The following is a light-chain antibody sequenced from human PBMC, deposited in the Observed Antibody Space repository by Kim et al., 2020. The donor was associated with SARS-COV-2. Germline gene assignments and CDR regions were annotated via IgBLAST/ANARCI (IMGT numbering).Light chain of an antibody. CDR3: AAWDDSLNGFYV. CDR2: STT. J-gene: IGLJ1*01. V-gene: IGLV1-44*01. Sequence: QSVLTQPPSASGTPGQRVNISCSGGNSNIGINTVNWYQHLPGTAPKLLIYSTTQRSSGVPDRFSGSKSGTSASLAISGLQSEDEAEYYCAAWDDSLNGFYVFGTGTKVTVL. CDR1: NSNIGINT.